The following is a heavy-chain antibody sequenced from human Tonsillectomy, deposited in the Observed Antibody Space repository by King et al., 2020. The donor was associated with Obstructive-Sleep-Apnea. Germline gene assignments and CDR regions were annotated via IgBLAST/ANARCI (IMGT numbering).Heavy chain of an antibody. Sequence: VQLVESGGGLVHPGGSLRLSCAASGFTFSSYWMHLVRQAPGKGLVWVSRINSDGSSTSYADSVKCRFTSSRYKAKNTLYLQMNSLRAEDTAVYYCARVGDYGEGWFDPWGQGTLVTVSS. V-gene: IGHV3-74*01. CDR1: GFTFSSYW. CDR3: ARVGDYGEGWFDP. D-gene: IGHD3-10*01. J-gene: IGHJ5*02. CDR2: INSDGSST.